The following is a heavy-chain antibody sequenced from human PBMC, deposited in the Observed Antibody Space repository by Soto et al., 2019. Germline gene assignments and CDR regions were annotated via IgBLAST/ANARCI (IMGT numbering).Heavy chain of an antibody. J-gene: IGHJ4*02. D-gene: IGHD5-12*01. CDR3: LRGNSGYGNFDY. CDR1: GFTFSSYW. CDR2: IKGDGSET. V-gene: IGHV3-74*01. Sequence: GGSLRLSCGASGFTFSSYWMHWVRQAPGKGLVWVSRIKGDGSETNYADSVKGRFTISRDNAKNTLYLQLNSLRAEDTAVYYCLRGNSGYGNFDYWGQGTRVTVSS.